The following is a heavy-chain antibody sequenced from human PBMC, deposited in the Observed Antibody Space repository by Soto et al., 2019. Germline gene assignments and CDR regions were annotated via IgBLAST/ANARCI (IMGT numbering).Heavy chain of an antibody. D-gene: IGHD2-15*01. CDR2: RYYSEST. Sequence: TLSLTCTVSGGSITTGGYYWSWIRQLPGKGLEWIGHRYYSESTYYNPSLKSRVSISLDTSKNQFSLKLSFVTAANTAMYYCARTKCSGGSCYSWSLDYWGQGTPVTVSS. CDR1: GGSITTGGYY. J-gene: IGHJ4*02. V-gene: IGHV4-31*02. CDR3: ARTKCSGGSCYSWSLDY.